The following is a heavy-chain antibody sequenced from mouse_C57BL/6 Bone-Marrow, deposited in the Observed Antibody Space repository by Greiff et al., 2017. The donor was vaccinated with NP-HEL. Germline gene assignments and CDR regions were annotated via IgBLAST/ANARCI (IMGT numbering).Heavy chain of an antibody. D-gene: IGHD1-2*01. J-gene: IGHJ4*01. CDR3: ERQGGGLLRPYYAMDY. CDR1: GFTFSDYY. Sequence: EVKLVESGGGLVQPGGSLKLSCAASGFTFSDYYMYWVRQTPEKRLEWVAYISNGGGSTYYPDTVKGRFTLSRDNAKNTLYLQMSRLKSEDTAMYYVERQGGGLLRPYYAMDYWGQGTSVTVSS. CDR2: ISNGGGST. V-gene: IGHV5-12*01.